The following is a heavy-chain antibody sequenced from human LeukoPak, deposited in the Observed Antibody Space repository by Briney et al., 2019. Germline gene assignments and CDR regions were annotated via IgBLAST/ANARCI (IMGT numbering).Heavy chain of an antibody. CDR1: GGSMNQYY. CDR2: IYSTGTT. J-gene: IGHJ5*02. D-gene: IGHD5-12*01. Sequence: SETLSLTCTVSGGSMNQYYWSWIRQPAGKGLEWVGRIYSTGTTYYKPSLKSRVTMSVDTSHNQFFLKLNSVTAADTAVYYCAREARSGYEGFWSDPWGQGTVVTVSS. V-gene: IGHV4-4*07. CDR3: AREARSGYEGFWSDP.